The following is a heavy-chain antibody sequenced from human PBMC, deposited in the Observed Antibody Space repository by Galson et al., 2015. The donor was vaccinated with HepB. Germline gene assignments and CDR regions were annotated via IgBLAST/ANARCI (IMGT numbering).Heavy chain of an antibody. D-gene: IGHD2-2*01. CDR1: GFAFGTHS. CDR2: ITAGGRT. J-gene: IGHJ4*02. Sequence: SLRLSCAASGFAFGTHSMTWVRQAPGKGLQRVSTITAGGRTTYAESVTGRFTVSRDNSNNGVYLQMNSLTVADTAIYYCAKGTERRLTTMTSHNYLDHWGRGALVTVSS. CDR3: AKGTERRLTTMTSHNYLDH. V-gene: IGHV3-23*01.